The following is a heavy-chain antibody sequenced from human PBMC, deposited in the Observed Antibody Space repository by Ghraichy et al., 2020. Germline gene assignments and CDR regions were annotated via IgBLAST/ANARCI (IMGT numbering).Heavy chain of an antibody. J-gene: IGHJ2*01. CDR3: ARTLPGIAVAGYWYFDL. V-gene: IGHV4-59*01. Sequence: GSLRLSCTVSGGSISSYYWSWIRQPPGKGLEWIGNIYYSGSTNYNPSLKSRVTISVDTSKNQFSLKLSSVTAADTAVYYCARTLPGIAVAGYWYFDLWGRDTLVPVSS. CDR2: IYYSGST. D-gene: IGHD6-19*01. CDR1: GGSISSYY.